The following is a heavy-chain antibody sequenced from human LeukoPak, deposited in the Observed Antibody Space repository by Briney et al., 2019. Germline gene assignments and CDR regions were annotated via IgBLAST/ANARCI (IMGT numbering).Heavy chain of an antibody. CDR1: GFIFSNYW. D-gene: IGHD1-14*01. V-gene: IGHV3-7*01. CDR3: ARVGGVGTNPLSWYYYYMDV. CDR2: INEDGSQK. J-gene: IGHJ6*03. Sequence: GGSLRLSCEATGFIFSNYWMAWVRQAPGKGLEWVANINEDGSQKYHVDSVKGRFTISRDNAKNSLYLQMNSLRAEDTAVYYCARVGGVGTNPLSWYYYYMDVWGKGTTVTVSS.